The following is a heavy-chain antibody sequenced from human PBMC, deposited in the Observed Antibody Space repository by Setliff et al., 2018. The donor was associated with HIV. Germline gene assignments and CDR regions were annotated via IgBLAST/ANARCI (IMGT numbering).Heavy chain of an antibody. V-gene: IGHV1-69*10. CDR1: GGTFSSYA. CDR2: IFPILGIA. D-gene: IGHD3-22*01. CDR3: ARGATYYYDSSGYYSLLADAFDI. Sequence: SVKVSCKASGGTFSSYAISWVRQAPGQGLEWMGGIFPILGIANYAQRFQGRVTITADKSTNTAYMELSSLRSEDTAVYYCARGATYYYDSSGYYSLLADAFDIWGQGTMVTVSS. J-gene: IGHJ3*02.